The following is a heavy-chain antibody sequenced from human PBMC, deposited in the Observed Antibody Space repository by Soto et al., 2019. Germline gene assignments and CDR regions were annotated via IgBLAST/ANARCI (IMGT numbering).Heavy chain of an antibody. CDR2: IYYSGST. Sequence: LSLTCTVSGGSISSGDYYWSWIRQPPGKGLEWIGYIYYSGSTYYNPSLKSRVTISVDTSKNQFSLKLSSVTAADTAVYYCASSASGSYLTNWGQGTLVTVSS. V-gene: IGHV4-30-4*01. CDR3: ASSASGSYLTN. CDR1: GGSISSGDYY. J-gene: IGHJ4*02. D-gene: IGHD1-26*01.